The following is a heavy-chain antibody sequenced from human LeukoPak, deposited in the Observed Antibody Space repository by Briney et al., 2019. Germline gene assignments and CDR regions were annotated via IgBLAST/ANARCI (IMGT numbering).Heavy chain of an antibody. CDR1: GGTFSSYA. CDR3: ASQIRTVAGTHQTDY. D-gene: IGHD6-19*01. J-gene: IGHJ4*02. CDR2: IIPIFGTA. Sequence: SVKVSCKASGGTFSSYAISWVRQAPGQGLEWMGGIIPIFGTANYAQKFQGRVTITTDESTSTAYMELSSLRSEDTAVYYCASQIRTVAGTHQTDYWGQGTLVTVSS. V-gene: IGHV1-69*05.